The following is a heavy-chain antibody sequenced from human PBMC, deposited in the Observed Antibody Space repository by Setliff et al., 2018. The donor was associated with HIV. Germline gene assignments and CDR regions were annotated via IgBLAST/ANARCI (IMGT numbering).Heavy chain of an antibody. J-gene: IGHJ3*02. CDR2: FHYSGST. CDR3: ARADSSSWFFATFDI. Sequence: SETLSLTCTVSGYSISSGYYWGWIRQPPGKGLEWIGSFHYSGSTSYNPSLRSRVTISVDKSKNQLSLTLTSVTAADTATYYCARADSSSWFFATFDIWGQGTMVTVSS. CDR1: GYSISSGYY. D-gene: IGHD6-13*01. V-gene: IGHV4-38-2*02.